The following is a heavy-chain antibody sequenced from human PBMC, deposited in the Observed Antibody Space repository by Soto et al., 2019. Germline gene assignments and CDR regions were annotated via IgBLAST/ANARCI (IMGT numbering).Heavy chain of an antibody. CDR1: GGSISSGGYY. CDR2: IYYSGST. Sequence: QVQLQESGPGLVKPSQTLSLTCTVSGGSISSGGYYWSWIRQHPGKGLEWIGYIYYSGSTYYNPSLKSRVTISVDTSKNQFSLKLSSVTAADTAVYYCARETITIFGVDQYYFDYWGQGTLVTVSS. CDR3: ARETITIFGVDQYYFDY. J-gene: IGHJ4*02. V-gene: IGHV4-31*03. D-gene: IGHD3-3*01.